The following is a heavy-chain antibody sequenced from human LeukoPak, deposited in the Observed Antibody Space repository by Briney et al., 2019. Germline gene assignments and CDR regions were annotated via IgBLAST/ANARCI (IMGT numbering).Heavy chain of an antibody. CDR1: GGSISSGGYY. V-gene: IGHV4-31*03. D-gene: IGHD3-10*01. CDR3: ARARGANYYFDY. CDR2: IYYSGST. Sequence: SETLSLTCTVSGGSISSGGYYWSWIRQHPGKGLEWIGYIYYSGSTYYNPSLKSRVTISVDTSKNQFSLKLSSVTAADTAVYYCARARGANYYFDYWGQGTLVTVSS. J-gene: IGHJ4*02.